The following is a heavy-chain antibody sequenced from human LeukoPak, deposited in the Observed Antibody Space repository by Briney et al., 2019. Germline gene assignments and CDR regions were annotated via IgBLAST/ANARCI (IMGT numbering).Heavy chain of an antibody. V-gene: IGHV1-2*04. Sequence: GASVKVSCKASGYTFTGYYMHWVRQAPGQGLEWMGWINPNSGGTNYAQKFQGWVTMTRDTSISTAYMELSRLRSDDTAVYYCARCASTTVTTRNQIWGEIDPWGQGTLVTVSS. CDR1: GYTFTGYY. D-gene: IGHD4-11*01. CDR2: INPNSGGT. CDR3: ARCASTTVTTRNQIWGEIDP. J-gene: IGHJ5*02.